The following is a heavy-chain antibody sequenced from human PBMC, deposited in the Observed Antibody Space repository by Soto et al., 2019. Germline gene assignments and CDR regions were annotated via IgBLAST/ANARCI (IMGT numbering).Heavy chain of an antibody. Sequence: GGSLRLSCAASGFTFSSYAMHWVRQAPGKGLEWVANIKPDGSQKWYVDSVKGRFTISRDNAKKSLYLQMNSLRAEDTAVYYCARGDYYDSSGPFSDAFDIWGQGTMVTVSS. CDR1: GFTFSSYA. V-gene: IGHV3-7*04. J-gene: IGHJ3*02. CDR2: IKPDGSQK. CDR3: ARGDYYDSSGPFSDAFDI. D-gene: IGHD3-22*01.